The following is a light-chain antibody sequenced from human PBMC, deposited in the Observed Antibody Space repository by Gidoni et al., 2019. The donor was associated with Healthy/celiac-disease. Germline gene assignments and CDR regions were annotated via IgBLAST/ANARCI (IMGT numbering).Light chain of an antibody. V-gene: IGLV3-25*03. CDR3: QSADSSGTVV. CDR2: KDS. CDR1: ALPKQY. J-gene: IGLJ2*01. Sequence: SSELTQPPSVSVSPGQTARITCSGDALPKQYAYWYQQKPGQAPVPVIYKDSERPSGIPERFSGSSSGTTVTLTISGVQAEDEADYYCQSADSSGTVVFGGGTKLTVL.